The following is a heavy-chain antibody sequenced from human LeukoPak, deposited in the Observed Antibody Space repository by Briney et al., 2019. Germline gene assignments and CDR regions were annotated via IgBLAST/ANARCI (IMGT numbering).Heavy chain of an antibody. CDR1: GYSFSTFW. V-gene: IGHV5-51*01. CDR3: ARGKLTFYP. J-gene: IGHJ5*02. D-gene: IGHD4/OR15-4a*01. Sequence: GESLKSSCTASGYSFSTFWIGWMRQMPGKGLEWMGIIYPGDSETIYSPSFQGQVTISADKSTSTAYLRWSSLKASDTAIYYCARGKLTFYPWGQGTLVTVSS. CDR2: IYPGDSET.